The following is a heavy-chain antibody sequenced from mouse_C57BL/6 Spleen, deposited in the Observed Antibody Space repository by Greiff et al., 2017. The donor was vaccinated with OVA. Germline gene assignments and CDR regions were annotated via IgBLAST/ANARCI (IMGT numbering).Heavy chain of an antibody. CDR3: ARKGLITTVVAKDWYFDV. D-gene: IGHD1-1*01. CDR2: IHPNSGST. Sequence: VQLQQSGAELVKPGASVKLSCKASGYTFTSYWMHWVKQRPGQGLEWIGMIHPNSGSTNYNEKFKSKATLTVDKSSSTAYMQLSSLTSEDSAVYYCARKGLITTVVAKDWYFDVWGTGTTVTVSS. V-gene: IGHV1-64*01. J-gene: IGHJ1*03. CDR1: GYTFTSYW.